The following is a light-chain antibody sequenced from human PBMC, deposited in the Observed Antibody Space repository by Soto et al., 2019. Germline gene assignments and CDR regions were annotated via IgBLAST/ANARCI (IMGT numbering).Light chain of an antibody. CDR2: GNS. CDR3: QSYDSSLSAHV. J-gene: IGLJ1*01. Sequence: QSVLTHPPSVSGAPLQRVTIFCTGSSSNIGATYDVQWYQQLPGTAPKLLIYGNSNRPSGVPDRFSGSKSGTSASLAITGLQADDEADYYCQSYDSSLSAHVFGTGTKVTV. CDR1: SSNIGATYD. V-gene: IGLV1-40*01.